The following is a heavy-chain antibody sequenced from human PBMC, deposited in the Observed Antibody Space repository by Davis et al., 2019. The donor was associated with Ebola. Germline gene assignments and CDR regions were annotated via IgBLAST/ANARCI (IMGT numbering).Heavy chain of an antibody. D-gene: IGHD3-3*01. CDR2: IRYDGSNK. CDR1: GFTFSSYG. Sequence: PGGSLRLSCAASGFTFSSYGMHWVRQAPGKGLEWVAFIRYDGSNKYYAESVKGRFTISRDNSKNTLYLQMNSLRAEDTAVYYCARANPDFWSGYFSYYMDVWGKGTTVTVSS. V-gene: IGHV3-30*02. J-gene: IGHJ6*03. CDR3: ARANPDFWSGYFSYYMDV.